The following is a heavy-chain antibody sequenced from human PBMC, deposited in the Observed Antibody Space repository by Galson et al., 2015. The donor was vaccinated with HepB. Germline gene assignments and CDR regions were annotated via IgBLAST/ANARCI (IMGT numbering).Heavy chain of an antibody. Sequence: LSLTCTVSGGSISSYYWSWIRQPPGKGLEWIGYIYYSGSTNYNPSLKSRVTISVDTSKNQFSLKLSSVTAADTAVYYCARVGRMCSSTSCSTSQRAFDIWGQGTMVTVSS. CDR2: IYYSGST. CDR3: ARVGRMCSSTSCSTSQRAFDI. J-gene: IGHJ3*02. CDR1: GGSISSYY. D-gene: IGHD2-2*01. V-gene: IGHV4-59*01.